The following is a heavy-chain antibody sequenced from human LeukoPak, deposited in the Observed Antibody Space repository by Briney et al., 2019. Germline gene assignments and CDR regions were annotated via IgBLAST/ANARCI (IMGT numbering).Heavy chain of an antibody. CDR3: ARDGYDRSGMDV. J-gene: IGHJ6*02. CDR2: INPNSGGT. CDR1: GYTXTGYY. V-gene: IGHV1-2*02. D-gene: IGHD3-22*01. Sequence: ASVKVSCKASGYTXTGYYMHWVRQAPGQGLEWMAWINPNSGGTNYAQKFQGRVTMTRDTSISTAYMELSRLRSDDTAVYYCARDGYDRSGMDVWGQGTTVTVSS.